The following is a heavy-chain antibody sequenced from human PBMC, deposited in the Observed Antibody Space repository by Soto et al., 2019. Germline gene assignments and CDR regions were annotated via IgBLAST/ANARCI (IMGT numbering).Heavy chain of an antibody. D-gene: IGHD4-17*01. CDR1: GGTCSSYT. Sequence: QVQLVQSGAEVKEPGSSVKVSCKASGGTCSSYTISWVRQAPGQGLEWMGRIIPILGIANYAQKFQGRVTITADKSTSTAYMELSSLRSEDTAVYYCARAGGYGDYVDAFDIWGQGTMVTVSS. V-gene: IGHV1-69*02. CDR3: ARAGGYGDYVDAFDI. CDR2: IIPILGIA. J-gene: IGHJ3*02.